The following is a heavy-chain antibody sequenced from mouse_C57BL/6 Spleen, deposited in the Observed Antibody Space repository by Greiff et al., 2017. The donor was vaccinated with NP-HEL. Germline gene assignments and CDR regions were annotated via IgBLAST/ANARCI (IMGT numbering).Heavy chain of an antibody. J-gene: IGHJ4*01. CDR2: IDPSDSYT. CDR3: ARSEGYEGYYAMDY. V-gene: IGHV1-69*01. Sequence: QVQLKQPGAELVMPGASVKLSCKASGYTFTSYWMHWVKQRPGQGLEWIGEIDPSDSYTNYNQKFKGKSTLTVDKSSSTAYMQLSSLTSEDSAVYYCARSEGYEGYYAMDYWGQGTSVTVSS. D-gene: IGHD3-2*02. CDR1: GYTFTSYW.